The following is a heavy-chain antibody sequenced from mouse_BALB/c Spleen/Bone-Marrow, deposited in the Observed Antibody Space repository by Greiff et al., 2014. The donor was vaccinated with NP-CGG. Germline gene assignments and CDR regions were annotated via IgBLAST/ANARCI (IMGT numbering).Heavy chain of an antibody. V-gene: IGHV1-67*01. CDR3: ASPIYYGNYEGFAY. CDR2: ISTYSGNT. Sequence: QVQLKESGPELVRPGGSVKIFCKGSGYTFTDYAMHWGEQSHAKSLEGIGVISTYSGNTNYNQKFKGKATMTVDKSSSTAYMELARLTSEDSAIYYCASPIYYGNYEGFAYWGQGTLVTVSA. J-gene: IGHJ3*01. CDR1: GYTFTDYA. D-gene: IGHD2-1*01.